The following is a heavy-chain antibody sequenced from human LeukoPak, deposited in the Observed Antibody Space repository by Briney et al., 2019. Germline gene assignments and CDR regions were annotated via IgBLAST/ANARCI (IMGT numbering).Heavy chain of an antibody. CDR1: GFTFSTYW. D-gene: IGHD6-6*01. J-gene: IGHJ4*02. CDR3: AKKMDNSSPFFDY. CDR2: LSYDGSNK. V-gene: IGHV3-30*18. Sequence: GGSLRLSCAASGFTFSTYWMSWVRQAPGKGLEWVAVLSYDGSNKNYADSVKGRFTISRDNSKNTLYLQMDSLRAEDTAVYYCAKKMDNSSPFFDYWGQGTLVTVSS.